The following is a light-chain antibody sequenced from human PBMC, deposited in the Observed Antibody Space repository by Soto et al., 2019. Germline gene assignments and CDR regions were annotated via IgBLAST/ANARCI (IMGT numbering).Light chain of an antibody. J-gene: IGKJ5*01. CDR1: QSVSTY. Sequence: IVLTQSPTTLSLSPEERATVSCRFSQSVSTYLAWYQQTPGQAPSLLIYDVSKRATGIPARFSGSGSGTDFTLTISSLEPEDFAVYYCQQRSNWPPITFGQGTRLEIK. CDR2: DVS. CDR3: QQRSNWPPIT. V-gene: IGKV3-11*01.